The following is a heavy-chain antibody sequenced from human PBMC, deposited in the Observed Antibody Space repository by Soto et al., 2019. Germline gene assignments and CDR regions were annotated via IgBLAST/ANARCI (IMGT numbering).Heavy chain of an antibody. Sequence: GXSVKVSFKASGYTFTNYAMHLVRQAPGQRLEWMGWINAGNGNTKYSQKFQGRVTITRDTSASTAYMELSSMRSEDTAVYYCARGGSLYWYFDLWGRGTLVTVSS. CDR1: GYTFTNYA. CDR3: ARGGSLYWYFDL. V-gene: IGHV1-3*01. J-gene: IGHJ2*01. D-gene: IGHD1-26*01. CDR2: INAGNGNT.